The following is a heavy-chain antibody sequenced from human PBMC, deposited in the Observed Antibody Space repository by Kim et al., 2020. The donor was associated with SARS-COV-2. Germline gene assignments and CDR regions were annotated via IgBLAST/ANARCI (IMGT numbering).Heavy chain of an antibody. CDR3: AKDWGYYYDSSGYQNYFDY. D-gene: IGHD3-22*01. Sequence: GGSLRLSCAASGFTFSSYGMHWVRQAPGKGLEWVAVISYDGSNKYYADSVKGRFTISRDNSKNTLYLQMNSLRAEDTAVYYCAKDWGYYYDSSGYQNYFDYWGQGTLVTVSS. CDR1: GFTFSSYG. V-gene: IGHV3-30*18. J-gene: IGHJ4*02. CDR2: ISYDGSNK.